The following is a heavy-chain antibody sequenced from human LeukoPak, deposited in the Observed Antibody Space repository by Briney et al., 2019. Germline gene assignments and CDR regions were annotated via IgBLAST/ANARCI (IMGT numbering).Heavy chain of an antibody. V-gene: IGHV3-15*01. D-gene: IGHD3-22*01. CDR2: IKSKSDGGTT. J-gene: IGHJ4*02. CDR1: GFTFSNAW. Sequence: GGSLRLSCAASGFTFSNAWMSWVRQAPGKGLEWVGRIKSKSDGGTTDYAAPVKGRFTVSRDDSKNTLYLQMNSLKTEDTAVYYCITFSMIVVVITDWGQGTLVTVSS. CDR3: ITFSMIVVVITD.